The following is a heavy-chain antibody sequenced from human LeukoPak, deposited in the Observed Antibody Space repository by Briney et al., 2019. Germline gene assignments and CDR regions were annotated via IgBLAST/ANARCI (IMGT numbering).Heavy chain of an antibody. CDR2: ITYSGST. D-gene: IGHD6-19*01. J-gene: IGHJ4*02. CDR3: VRHTTSGWYQVVY. Sequence: SETLSLTCTVSGGSISNYFWSWIRQPPGKGLEGIGYITYSGSTDHNPSLKSRVTISVDASKNQFSLKLTSVTAADTAVYYCVRHTTSGWYQVVYWGQETLVTVSS. V-gene: IGHV4-59*01. CDR1: GGSISNYF.